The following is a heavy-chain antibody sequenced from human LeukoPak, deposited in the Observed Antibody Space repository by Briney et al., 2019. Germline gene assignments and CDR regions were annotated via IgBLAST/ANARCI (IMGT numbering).Heavy chain of an antibody. CDR2: IYYSGST. D-gene: IGHD6-6*01. J-gene: IGHJ5*02. CDR1: GGSISSSIYY. V-gene: IGHV4-39*07. Sequence: SETLSLTCTVSGGSISSSIYYWGWIRQPPGKGLEWIGSIYYSGSTYYNPSLKSRVTISVDTSKNQFSLKLSSVTAADTAVYYCARADSSSSSWFDPWGQGTLVTVSS. CDR3: ARADSSSSSWFDP.